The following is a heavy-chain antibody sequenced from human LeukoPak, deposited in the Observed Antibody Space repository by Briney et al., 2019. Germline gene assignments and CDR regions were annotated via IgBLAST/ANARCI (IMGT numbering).Heavy chain of an antibody. D-gene: IGHD3-22*01. CDR2: INTNTGNP. V-gene: IGHV7-4-1*02. J-gene: IGHJ6*03. Sequence: ASVKVSCKASGYTFTSYAMNWVRQAPGQGLEWMGWINTNTGNPTYAQGFTGRFVFSLDTSVSTAYLQISSLKAEDTAVYYCARDAYNYYDSVNYYYYYYMDVWGKGTTVTVSS. CDR3: ARDAYNYYDSVNYYYYYYMDV. CDR1: GYTFTSYA.